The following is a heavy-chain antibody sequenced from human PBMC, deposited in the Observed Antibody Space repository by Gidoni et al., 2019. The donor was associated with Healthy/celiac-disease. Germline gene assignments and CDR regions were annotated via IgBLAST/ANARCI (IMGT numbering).Heavy chain of an antibody. V-gene: IGHV1-18*01. D-gene: IGHD1-1*01. CDR2: FSAYNGNT. Sequence: QTGAEVKKPGASVKVSCTDSGYTFTSHGIRWVRQAPGQGCEWMGWFSAYNGNTNYAQKLQGRVTMTTDTSTSTAYMELRSLRSDDTAVYYCSRPRDWTDGTPHAFDIWGQGTMVTVSS. CDR1: GYTFTSHG. CDR3: SRPRDWTDGTPHAFDI. J-gene: IGHJ3*02.